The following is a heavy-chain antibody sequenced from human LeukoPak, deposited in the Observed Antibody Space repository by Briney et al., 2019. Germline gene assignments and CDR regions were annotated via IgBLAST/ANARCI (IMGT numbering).Heavy chain of an antibody. CDR1: GFTFSSYG. D-gene: IGHD3-22*01. CDR3: AKGRYYYDSSGYSPYYFDY. CDR2: IWYDGSNK. Sequence: GGSLRLSCAASGFTFSSYGMHWVRQAPGKGLEWVAVIWYDGSNKYYADSVKGRFTISRDNSKNTLYLQMNSLRAEDTAVYYCAKGRYYYDSSGYSPYYFDYWGQGTLVTVSS. J-gene: IGHJ4*02. V-gene: IGHV3-33*06.